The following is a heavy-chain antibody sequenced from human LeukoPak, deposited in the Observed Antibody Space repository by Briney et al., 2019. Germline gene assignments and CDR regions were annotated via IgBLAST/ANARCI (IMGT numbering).Heavy chain of an antibody. Sequence: GGSLRLSCAASGFTFSAYGMSWVRQSPRKGLEWVSGVSGADGTTYYADSVKGRFTISRDNSKSTLYLQMNNLRAEDTAVYYCAKHWSYCSTTSCFFNYYYYYMDVWGKGTTVTVSS. J-gene: IGHJ6*03. D-gene: IGHD2-2*01. CDR2: VSGADGTT. CDR3: AKHWSYCSTTSCFFNYYYYYMDV. V-gene: IGHV3-23*01. CDR1: GFTFSAYG.